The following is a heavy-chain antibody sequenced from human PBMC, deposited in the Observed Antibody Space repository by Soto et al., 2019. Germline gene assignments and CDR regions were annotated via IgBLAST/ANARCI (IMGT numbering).Heavy chain of an antibody. Sequence: GGSLRLSCAASGFTFSSYGMHWVRQAPGKGLEWVAVISYDGSNKYYADSVKGRFTISRDNSKNTLYLQMNSLRAEDTAVYYCAKGPLTGGFDPWGQGTLVTVSS. CDR2: ISYDGSNK. V-gene: IGHV3-30*18. CDR1: GFTFSSYG. CDR3: AKGPLTGGFDP. J-gene: IGHJ5*02.